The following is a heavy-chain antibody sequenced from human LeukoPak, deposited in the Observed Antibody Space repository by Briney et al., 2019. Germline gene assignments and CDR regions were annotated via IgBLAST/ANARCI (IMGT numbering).Heavy chain of an antibody. Sequence: GGSLRLSCAASGFIFSVYEMNWLRQAPGKGLEWVSYISSSGSTIEYADSVKGRFTISRDNAKTSLYLQMNSLRAEDTAVYFCARIFRDHYDSSGYSYYYYYGMDVWGQGTTVIVSS. V-gene: IGHV3-48*03. J-gene: IGHJ6*02. CDR3: ARIFRDHYDSSGYSYYYYYGMDV. CDR1: GFIFSVYE. CDR2: ISSSGSTI. D-gene: IGHD3-22*01.